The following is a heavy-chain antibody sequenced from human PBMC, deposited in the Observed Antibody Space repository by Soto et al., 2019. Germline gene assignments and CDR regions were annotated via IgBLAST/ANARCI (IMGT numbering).Heavy chain of an antibody. CDR3: ARRWGAAFDY. CDR1: GGSISSYY. Sequence: QVQLQESGPGLVKPSETLSLTCTVSGGSISSYYWSWIRQPPGKGLEWIGYLYYSGSTNYNPSLRSRVTTSVDTSNNQFSLKLSSVTAADTAVYYCARRWGAAFDYWGQGTLVTVSS. J-gene: IGHJ4*02. V-gene: IGHV4-59*08. CDR2: LYYSGST. D-gene: IGHD1-26*01.